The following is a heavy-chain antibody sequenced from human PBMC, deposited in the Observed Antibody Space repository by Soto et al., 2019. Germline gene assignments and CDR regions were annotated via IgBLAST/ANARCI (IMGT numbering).Heavy chain of an antibody. CDR1: GDTDTNYV. CDR3: EAEMTFGTVSVV. Sequence: QVQLVQSGAEVKKPGSSVKVSCKASGDTDTNYVISWVRQAPGQGLEWMGGIFPKFGTTYSAQKLQDRLTITADESTSTVYKQLSSLRLDDTAVYYCEAEMTFGTVSVVWGQGTTVTVSS. CDR2: IFPKFGTT. D-gene: IGHD3-16*01. V-gene: IGHV1-69*01. J-gene: IGHJ6*02.